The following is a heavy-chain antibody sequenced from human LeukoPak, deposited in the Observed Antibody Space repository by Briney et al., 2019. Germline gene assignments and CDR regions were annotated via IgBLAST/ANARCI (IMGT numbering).Heavy chain of an antibody. D-gene: IGHD4-17*01. Sequence: KPSETLSLTCTVSGGSISSSSYYWGWIRQPPGKGLEWIGTIYYSGSTYYNPSLKSRVTISVDTAKNQFSLKVRSVTAADTAVYYCARGWTTWDWFDPWGQGTLVTVSS. J-gene: IGHJ5*02. V-gene: IGHV4-39*07. CDR2: IYYSGST. CDR1: GGSISSSSYY. CDR3: ARGWTTWDWFDP.